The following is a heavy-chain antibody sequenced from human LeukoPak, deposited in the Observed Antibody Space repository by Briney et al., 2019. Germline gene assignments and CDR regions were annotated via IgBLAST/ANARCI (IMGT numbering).Heavy chain of an antibody. J-gene: IGHJ6*03. CDR1: GGTFSSYA. Sequence: SVKVSCKASGGTFSSYAISWVRQAPGQGLEWMGGIIPIFGTANYAQKFQGRVTITADKSTSTAYMELSSLRSEDTAVYYCARVSTLGYCSRTSCYYMDVWGKGTTVTVSS. CDR3: ARVSTLGYCSRTSCYYMDV. CDR2: IIPIFGTA. V-gene: IGHV1-69*06. D-gene: IGHD2-2*01.